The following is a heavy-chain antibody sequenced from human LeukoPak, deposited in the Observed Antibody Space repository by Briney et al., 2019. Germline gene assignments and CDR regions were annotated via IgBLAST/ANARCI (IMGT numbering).Heavy chain of an antibody. D-gene: IGHD5-24*01. CDR2: ISSSSSTI. CDR3: AKDTTGEMATILDY. CDR1: GFTFSSYS. J-gene: IGHJ4*02. Sequence: PGGSLRLSCAASGFTFSSYSMNWVRQAPGKGLEWVSYISSSSSTIYYADSVKGRFTISRDNAKNSLYLQMNSLRAEDMALYYCAKDTTGEMATILDYWGQGTLVTVSS. V-gene: IGHV3-48*01.